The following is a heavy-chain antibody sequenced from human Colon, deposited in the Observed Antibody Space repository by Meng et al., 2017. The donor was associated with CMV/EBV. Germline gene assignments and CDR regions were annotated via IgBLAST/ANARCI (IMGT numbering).Heavy chain of an antibody. J-gene: IGHJ5*02. D-gene: IGHD1-20*01. V-gene: IGHV1-2*02. CDR2: INPNSGGT. CDR3: ARAPYNWNDEGWFDP. Sequence: QVQRAQSGAEVKKPGAPVKVSCKASGYTFTGYDMHWVRQAPGQGLEWMGWINPNSGGTNYAQKFQGRVTMTRDTSISTAYMELSRLRSDDTAVYYCARAPYNWNDEGWFDPWGQGTLVTVSS. CDR1: GYTFTGYD.